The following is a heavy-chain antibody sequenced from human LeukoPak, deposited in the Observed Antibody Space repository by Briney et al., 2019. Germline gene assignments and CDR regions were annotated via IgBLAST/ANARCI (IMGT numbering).Heavy chain of an antibody. CDR1: GDSVSSDTVA. CDR2: THYRSKWYN. Sequence: SQTLSLTCAISGDSVSSDTVAWNWIRQSPSRGLEWLGRTHYRSKWYNAYAESVKSRIIINPDTSMNQFSLHLDSVTPEDTAVYYCARDSTMTAISHDAFDIWGQGTMVTVSS. D-gene: IGHD4-17*01. CDR3: ARDSTMTAISHDAFDI. V-gene: IGHV6-1*01. J-gene: IGHJ3*02.